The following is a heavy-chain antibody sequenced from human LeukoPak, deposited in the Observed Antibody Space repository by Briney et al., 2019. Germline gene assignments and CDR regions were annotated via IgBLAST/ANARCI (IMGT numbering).Heavy chain of an antibody. V-gene: IGHV4-59*02. CDR3: AQWDEVLRGFRI. D-gene: IGHD1-26*01. Sequence: AETLTLSCAVSGHPVSRYYWNWLPQSPGGALECVGYIHRRGSRLYNPSLNSRITMSDDRSNNQFSLDLSALTAADTATYYCAQWDEVLRGFRIWGQG. CDR2: IHRRGSR. CDR1: GHPVSRYY. J-gene: IGHJ3*02.